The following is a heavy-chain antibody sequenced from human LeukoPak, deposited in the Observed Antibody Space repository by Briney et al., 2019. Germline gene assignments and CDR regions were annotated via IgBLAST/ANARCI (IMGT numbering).Heavy chain of an antibody. D-gene: IGHD2-2*01. CDR1: GGSISSSSYY. V-gene: IGHV4-39*01. J-gene: IGHJ4*02. CDR3: ARHVLGYCSSTSCKGFDY. Sequence: PSETLSLTCTVSGGSISSSSYYWGWIRQPPGKGQEWIGSIYYSGSTYYNPSLKSRVTISVDTSKNQFSLKLSSVTAADTAVYYCARHVLGYCSSTSCKGFDYWGQGTLVTVSS. CDR2: IYYSGST.